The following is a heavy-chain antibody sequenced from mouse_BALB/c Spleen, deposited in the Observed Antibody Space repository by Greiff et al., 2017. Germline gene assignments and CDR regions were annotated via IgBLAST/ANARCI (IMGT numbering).Heavy chain of an antibody. V-gene: IGHV1-7*01. CDR2: INPSSGYT. D-gene: IGHD2-10*01. CDR3: ARGSYYGNSMDY. Sequence: VKLMESGAELAKPGASVKMSCKASDYTFTSYWMHWVKQRPGQGLEWIGYINPSSGYTNYNQKFKDKATLTADKSSSTAYMQLSSLTSEDSAVYYCARGSYYGNSMDYWGQGTSVTVSS. CDR1: DYTFTSYW. J-gene: IGHJ4*01.